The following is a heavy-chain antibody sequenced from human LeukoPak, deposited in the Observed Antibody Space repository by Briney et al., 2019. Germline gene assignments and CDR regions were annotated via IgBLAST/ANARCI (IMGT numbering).Heavy chain of an antibody. D-gene: IGHD3-22*01. J-gene: IGHJ1*01. CDR3: ARGHETYYYDSSGYF. Sequence: GGSLRLSCSASGFTFSGYWVHWVRQVPGQGLAWVSRINNDGSTTNYADSVKGRFTISRDNAENTLYLQMDSLRAEDTAIYYCARGHETYYYDSSGYFWGQGTLVTVSS. V-gene: IGHV3-74*01. CDR1: GFTFSGYW. CDR2: INNDGSTT.